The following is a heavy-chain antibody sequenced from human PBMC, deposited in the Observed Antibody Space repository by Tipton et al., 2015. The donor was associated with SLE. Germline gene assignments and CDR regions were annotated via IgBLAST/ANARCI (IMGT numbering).Heavy chain of an antibody. Sequence: LRLSCTVSGGSISSGNYYWNWIRQHPGKGLEWIGYIFHSGTTFYNPSLKSRVMMAVDTSKNQFSLRLSSVTAADTAVYYCARGMLTWRGAIIGVDVWGQGTSVNVSS. D-gene: IGHD2-8*01. CDR3: ARGMLTWRGAIIGVDV. J-gene: IGHJ6*02. CDR1: GGSISSGNYY. V-gene: IGHV4-31*02. CDR2: IFHSGTT.